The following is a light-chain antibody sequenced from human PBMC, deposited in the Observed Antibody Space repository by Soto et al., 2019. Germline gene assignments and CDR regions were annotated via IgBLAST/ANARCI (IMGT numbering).Light chain of an antibody. CDR3: QQYNNWPPLA. V-gene: IGKV3-15*01. Sequence: EIVMTQSPATLSVSPGERVTHSCRASQSVSRNLAWYQQIPGQAPRLLIYGASTRATGIPARFSGSGSGTEFTLTISLLQSEDFAVYYCQQYNNWPPLAFGGGTKVEIK. CDR1: QSVSRN. CDR2: GAS. J-gene: IGKJ4*01.